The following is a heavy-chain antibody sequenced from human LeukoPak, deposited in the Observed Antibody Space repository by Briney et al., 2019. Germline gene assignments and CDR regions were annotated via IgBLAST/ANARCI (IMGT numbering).Heavy chain of an antibody. CDR2: IIPIFGTE. V-gene: IGHV1-69*06. D-gene: IGHD5-18*01. CDR3: ATEWGSYGPDLPDYYFYYYMDV. J-gene: IGHJ6*03. CDR1: GGTFSSFA. Sequence: ASVKVSCKASGGTFSSFAISWVRQAPGQGLEWMGRIIPIFGTENYAQKFQGRITITADKSRTTAYMELSSLTSEDTAVYYCATEWGSYGPDLPDYYFYYYMDVWGRGTTVTVSS.